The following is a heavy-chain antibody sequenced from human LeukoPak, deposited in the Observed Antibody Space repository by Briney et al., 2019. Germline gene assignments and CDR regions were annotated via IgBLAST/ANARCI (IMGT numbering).Heavy chain of an antibody. CDR2: ISSSGSTI. Sequence: GSLRLSCAASGFTFSDYYMSWNRQAPGKGLEWVSYISSSGSTIYYADSVKGRFTISRDNAKNSLYLQMNSLRAEDTAVYYCARDRYDIFLFDYWGQGTLVTVSS. CDR1: GFTFSDYY. V-gene: IGHV3-11*01. CDR3: ARDRYDIFLFDY. J-gene: IGHJ4*02. D-gene: IGHD3-9*01.